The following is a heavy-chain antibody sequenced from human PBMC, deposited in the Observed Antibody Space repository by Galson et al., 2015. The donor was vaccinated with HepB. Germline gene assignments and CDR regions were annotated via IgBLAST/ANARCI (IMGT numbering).Heavy chain of an antibody. D-gene: IGHD6-6*01. CDR2: IKTKPEGGTI. J-gene: IGHJ4*02. CDR3: TTLEDY. CDR1: GFDFSDSW. V-gene: IGHV3-15*01. Sequence: SLRLSCAASGFDFSDSWMNWVRQAPGKGLEWVGRIKTKPEGGTIDYAAPVKGRFTISRDDLKNTLFLQVSSLRIEDTAVYYCTTLEDYWGQGTLVTVSS.